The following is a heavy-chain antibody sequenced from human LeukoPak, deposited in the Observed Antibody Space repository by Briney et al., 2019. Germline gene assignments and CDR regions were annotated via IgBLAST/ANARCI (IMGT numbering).Heavy chain of an antibody. J-gene: IGHJ5*02. CDR3: ARTYSNYVSLNWFDP. Sequence: PSETLSLTCAVYGGSFGGYYWSWIRQPPGKGLEWIGEINHSGSTNYNPSLKSRVTISVDTSKNQFSLKLSSVTAADTAVYYCARTYSNYVSLNWFDPWGQGTLVTVSS. D-gene: IGHD4-11*01. V-gene: IGHV4-34*01. CDR2: INHSGST. CDR1: GGSFGGYY.